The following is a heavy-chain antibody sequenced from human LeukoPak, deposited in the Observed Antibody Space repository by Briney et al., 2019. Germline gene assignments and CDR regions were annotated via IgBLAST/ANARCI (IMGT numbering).Heavy chain of an antibody. V-gene: IGHV1-2*02. Sequence: SVKVSCKASGYTFTGYYMHWVRQAPGQGLEWMGWINPNSGGTNYAQKFQGRVTMTSDTSISTAYMELSRLRSDDTAVYYCARGAPLRDCSSTSCYTDRWDYWGQGTLVTVSS. D-gene: IGHD2-2*02. CDR3: ARGAPLRDCSSTSCYTDRWDY. CDR2: INPNSGGT. J-gene: IGHJ4*02. CDR1: GYTFTGYY.